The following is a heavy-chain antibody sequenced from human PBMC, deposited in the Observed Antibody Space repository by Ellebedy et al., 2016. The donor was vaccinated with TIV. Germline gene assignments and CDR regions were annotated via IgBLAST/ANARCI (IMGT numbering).Heavy chain of an antibody. CDR1: GYTFTSYD. J-gene: IGHJ3*02. CDR2: MNPNSGNT. CDR3: ARDSHSEWELLRGAFDI. D-gene: IGHD1-26*01. Sequence: ASVKVSXXASGYTFTSYDINWVRQATGQGLEWMGWMNPNSGNTNYAQKLQGRVTMTTDTSTSTAYMELRSLRSDDTAVYYCARDSHSEWELLRGAFDIWGQGTMVTVSS. V-gene: IGHV1-18*01.